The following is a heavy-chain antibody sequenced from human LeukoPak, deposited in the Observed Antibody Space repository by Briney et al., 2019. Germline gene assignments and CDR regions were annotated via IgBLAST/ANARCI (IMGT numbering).Heavy chain of an antibody. CDR1: GFTFSNYW. V-gene: IGHV3-7*01. D-gene: IGHD3-22*01. CDR2: IKQDGIEK. CDR3: ATCNSGYYCDHFQT. Sequence: GGSLRLSCTASGFTFSNYWMTWIRQAPGRGLEWVANIKQDGIEKYYVGSVEGRVTVSRQNRKNSLFLQTEGLRAADTAVYYCATCNSGYYCDHFQTWGQGSLVTVSS. J-gene: IGHJ1*01.